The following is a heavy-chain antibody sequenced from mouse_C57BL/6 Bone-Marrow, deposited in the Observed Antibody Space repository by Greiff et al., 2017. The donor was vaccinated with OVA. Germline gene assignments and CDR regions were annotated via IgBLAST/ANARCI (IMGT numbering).Heavy chain of an antibody. CDR1: GYTFTSYW. CDR3: ARGDYGSSYPDWCFDV. Sequence: VKLQQPGAELVRPGTSVKLSCKASGYTFTSYWMHWVKQRPGQGLEWIGVIDPSDSYTNYNQKFKGKATLTVDTSSSTAYMQLSSLTSEDSAVYYGARGDYGSSYPDWCFDVWGTGTTVTVSA. V-gene: IGHV1-59*01. D-gene: IGHD1-1*01. J-gene: IGHJ1*03. CDR2: IDPSDSYT.